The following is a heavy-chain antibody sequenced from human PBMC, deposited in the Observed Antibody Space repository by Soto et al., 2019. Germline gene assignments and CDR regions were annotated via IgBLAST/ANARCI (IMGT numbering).Heavy chain of an antibody. V-gene: IGHV3-23*01. J-gene: IGHJ4*02. CDR3: AKDLNYYGGGSYIWY. Sequence: PGGSLRLSCAASGFTFSSYAMSWVRQAPGKGLEWVSAISGSGGSTYYADSVKGRFTISRDNSKNTLYLQMNSLRAEDTAVYYCAKDLNYYGGGSYIWYWGQGTLVTVSS. CDR1: GFTFSSYA. D-gene: IGHD3-10*01. CDR2: ISGSGGST.